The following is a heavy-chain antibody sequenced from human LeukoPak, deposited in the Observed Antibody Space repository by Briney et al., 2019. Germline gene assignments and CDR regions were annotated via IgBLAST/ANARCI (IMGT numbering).Heavy chain of an antibody. J-gene: IGHJ1*01. Sequence: GGSLRLSCAASGFTFDDYGMSWVRPAPGKGLEWVSGINWNGGSTGYADSVKGRFTISRDNSKNSLYLPMNILRADDTALYYCARDRVLRSAGLNHCQHWGQGTLVTVSS. CDR3: ARDRVLRSAGLNHCQH. CDR2: INWNGGST. V-gene: IGHV3-20*04. D-gene: IGHD4/OR15-4a*01. CDR1: GFTFDDYG.